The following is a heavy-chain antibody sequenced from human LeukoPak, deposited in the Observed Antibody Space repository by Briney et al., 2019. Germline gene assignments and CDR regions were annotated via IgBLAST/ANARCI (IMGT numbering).Heavy chain of an antibody. CDR3: ARGMDFTPDYDFWSGYYPLFDY. CDR2: ISSSGSTI. V-gene: IGHV3-11*01. Sequence: SGGSLRLSCAASGFTFSDYYMSWIRQAPGKGLEWVSYISSSGSTIYYADSVKGRFTISRDNAKNSLYLQMNSLRAEDTAVYYCARGMDFTPDYDFWSGYYPLFDYWGQGTLVTVSS. D-gene: IGHD3-3*01. J-gene: IGHJ4*02. CDR1: GFTFSDYY.